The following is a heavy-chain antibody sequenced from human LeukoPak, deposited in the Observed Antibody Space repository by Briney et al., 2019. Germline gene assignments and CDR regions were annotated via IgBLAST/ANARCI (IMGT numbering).Heavy chain of an antibody. CDR3: AKGGYCSGGSCYSDYFVY. D-gene: IGHD2-15*01. Sequence: QPGGSLRLSCAASGFTFSSYAVSWVRQAPGKGLEWVSAISGSGGSTYYADSVKGRFTISRDNSKNTLYLRMNSLRAEDTAVYYCAKGGYCSGGSCYSDYFVYWGQGTLVTVSS. CDR1: GFTFSSYA. J-gene: IGHJ4*02. V-gene: IGHV3-23*01. CDR2: ISGSGGST.